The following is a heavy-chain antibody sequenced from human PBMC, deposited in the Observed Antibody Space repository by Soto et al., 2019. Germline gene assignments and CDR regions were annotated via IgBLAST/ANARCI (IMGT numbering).Heavy chain of an antibody. Sequence: EVHLVESGGGLVQPGGSLRLSCAASGFTFSSYWMHWVRQAPGKGLVWVSRITSDGTSTSSADSVKGRFTISRDNAKNTLYLQMNSLRVEDTAVYYCARGLPTTQDYWGQGTLVTVSS. J-gene: IGHJ4*02. CDR2: ITSDGTST. V-gene: IGHV3-74*01. CDR1: GFTFSSYW. CDR3: ARGLPTTQDY.